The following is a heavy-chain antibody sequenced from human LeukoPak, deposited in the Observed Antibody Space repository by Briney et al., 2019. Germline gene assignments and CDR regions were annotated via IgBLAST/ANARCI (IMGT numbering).Heavy chain of an antibody. CDR1: GGTFSSYA. Sequence: VSVKVSCKASGGTFSSYAISWVRQAPGQGLEWMGRINPNSGGTNYAQKFQGRVTMTRDTSISTVYMELSRLRSDDTAVYYCARVGYYESSGYYEYWGQGTLVTVSS. CDR3: ARVGYYESSGYYEY. CDR2: INPNSGGT. D-gene: IGHD3-22*01. V-gene: IGHV1-2*06. J-gene: IGHJ4*02.